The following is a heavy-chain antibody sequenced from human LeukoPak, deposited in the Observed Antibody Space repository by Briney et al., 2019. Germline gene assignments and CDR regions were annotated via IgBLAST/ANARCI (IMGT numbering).Heavy chain of an antibody. D-gene: IGHD3-22*01. Sequence: PSETLSLTCAVYGGSFSGYYWSWIRQPAGKGLEWIGRIYTSGSTNYNPSLKSRVTISVDTSKNQFSLKLSSVTAADTAVYYCARDSPTWYYDSSGYFDYWGQGTLVTVSS. J-gene: IGHJ4*02. CDR1: GGSFSGYY. CDR2: IYTSGST. CDR3: ARDSPTWYYDSSGYFDY. V-gene: IGHV4-4*07.